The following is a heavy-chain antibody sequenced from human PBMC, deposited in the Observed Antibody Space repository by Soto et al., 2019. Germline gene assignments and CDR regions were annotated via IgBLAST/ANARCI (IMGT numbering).Heavy chain of an antibody. Sequence: GSLRLSCAASGFTISDYYMIWIRQAPVNGLECVSHISSGFSTIYDADSVKGRFRIARGNAGNSLYMQMNSLRAWDTAVYYFVRVGPPSDYWGQGTLVTVSS. CDR1: GFTISDYY. CDR2: ISSGFSTI. J-gene: IGHJ4*02. V-gene: IGHV3-11*01. CDR3: VRVGPPSDY.